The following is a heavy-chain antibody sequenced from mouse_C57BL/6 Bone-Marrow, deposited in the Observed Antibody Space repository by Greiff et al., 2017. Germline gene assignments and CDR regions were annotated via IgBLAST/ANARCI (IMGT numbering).Heavy chain of an antibody. D-gene: IGHD1-1*01. CDR1: GYSFTDYN. CDR3: ARLLPLYYYAMDY. J-gene: IGHJ4*01. CDR2: INPNYGTT. Sequence: EVQLQQSGPELVKPGASVKISCKASGYSFTDYNMNWVKQSNGKSLEWIGVINPNYGTTSYNQKLKGKATLTVDKSASTAYMQLSSLTSEDSAVYYCARLLPLYYYAMDYWGQGTSVTVSS. V-gene: IGHV1-39*01.